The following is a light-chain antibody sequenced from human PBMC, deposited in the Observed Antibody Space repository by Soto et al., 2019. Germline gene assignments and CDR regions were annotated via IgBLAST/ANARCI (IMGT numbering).Light chain of an antibody. J-gene: IGKJ3*01. CDR3: QQRSNWPPFT. V-gene: IGKV3-11*01. CDR1: QSVSGD. Sequence: EIVLTQSPVPLSLSPGARATLSCRASQSVSGDFAWYQQKPGQAPRLLIYDASNRATGIPARFSGSGSGTDFTLTISSLEPEDFAVYYWQQRSNWPPFTFGPGTKVDIK. CDR2: DAS.